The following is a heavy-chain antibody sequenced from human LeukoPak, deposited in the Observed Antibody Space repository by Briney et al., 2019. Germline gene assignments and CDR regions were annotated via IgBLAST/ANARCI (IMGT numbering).Heavy chain of an antibody. J-gene: IGHJ6*04. CDR3: AELGITMIGGV. Sequence: GGSLRLSCAASGFTFSSYAMHWVRQAPGKGLEWVAVISYDGSNKYYADSVKGRFTISRDNSKNTLYLQMNSLRTEDTAVYYCAELGITMIGGVWGKGTTVTISS. CDR2: ISYDGSNK. V-gene: IGHV3-30*04. CDR1: GFTFSSYA. D-gene: IGHD3-10*02.